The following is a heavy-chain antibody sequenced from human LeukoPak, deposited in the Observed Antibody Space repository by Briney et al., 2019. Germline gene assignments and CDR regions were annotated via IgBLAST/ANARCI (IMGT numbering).Heavy chain of an antibody. CDR2: IYYSGST. J-gene: IGHJ3*02. CDR1: GGSISSHY. V-gene: IGHV4-59*11. D-gene: IGHD3-22*01. CDR3: ARDRGIPYYYDSSGAQAAFDI. Sequence: SETLSLTCTVSGGSISSHYWSWIRQPPGKGLEWIGYIYYSGSTNYNPSLKSRVTISVDTSKNQFSLKLSSVTAADTAVYYCARDRGIPYYYDSSGAQAAFDIWGQGTMDTVSS.